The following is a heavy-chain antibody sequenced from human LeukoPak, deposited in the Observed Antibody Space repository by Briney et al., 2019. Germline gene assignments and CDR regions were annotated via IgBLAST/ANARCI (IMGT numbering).Heavy chain of an antibody. D-gene: IGHD3-9*01. V-gene: IGHV3-21*06. J-gene: IGHJ3*02. CDR1: GFTFSSYT. CDR2: ISSSSSYI. Sequence: GGSLRLSCAASGFTFSSYTMNWVRQALGKGLEWVSSISSSSSYIYYADSVKGRFTISRDNAKNSLYLQMNSLRAEDTAVYYCARDTYDILTGYYKWAFDIWGQGTMVTVSS. CDR3: ARDTYDILTGYYKWAFDI.